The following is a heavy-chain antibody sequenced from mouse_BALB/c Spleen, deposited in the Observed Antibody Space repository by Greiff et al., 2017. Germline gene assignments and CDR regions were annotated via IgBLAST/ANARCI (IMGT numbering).Heavy chain of an antibody. CDR2: ISSGSSTI. D-gene: IGHD1-2*01. J-gene: IGHJ3*01. CDR1: GFTFSSFG. CDR3: ARTLDYYGAWFAY. V-gene: IGHV5-17*02. Sequence: EVQGVESGGGLVQPGGSRKLSCAASGFTFSSFGMHWVRQAPEKGLEWVAYISSGSSTIYYADTVKGRFTISRDNPKNTLFLQMTSLRSEDTAMYYCARTLDYYGAWFAYWGQGTLVTVSA.